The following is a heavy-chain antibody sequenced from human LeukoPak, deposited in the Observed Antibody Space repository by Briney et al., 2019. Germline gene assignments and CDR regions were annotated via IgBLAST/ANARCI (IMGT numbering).Heavy chain of an antibody. V-gene: IGHV4-39*07. Sequence: PSETLSLTCTVSGGSISSGSYYWAWIRQPPGKGLEWIGSLYYSGSTYYNPSLKSRVTISVGTSKNQFSLKLSSVTAADTAVYYCASGYSYGFDYWGQGTLVTVSS. D-gene: IGHD5-18*01. CDR2: LYYSGST. CDR3: ASGYSYGFDY. J-gene: IGHJ4*02. CDR1: GGSISSGSYY.